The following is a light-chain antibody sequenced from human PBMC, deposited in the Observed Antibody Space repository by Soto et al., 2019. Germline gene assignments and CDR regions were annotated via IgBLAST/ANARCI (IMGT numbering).Light chain of an antibody. V-gene: IGKV3-20*01. CDR1: QSVSSSS. Sequence: EIVLTQSPGTLSLSPGERATLSCRASQSVSSSSLAWYQQKPGQAPRLLIYNTSSRPTGVPDRFSGSGSETDFTLIISRLEPEDFALYYCQQYGSSRPTFGQGPKVEIK. J-gene: IGKJ1*01. CDR3: QQYGSSRPT. CDR2: NTS.